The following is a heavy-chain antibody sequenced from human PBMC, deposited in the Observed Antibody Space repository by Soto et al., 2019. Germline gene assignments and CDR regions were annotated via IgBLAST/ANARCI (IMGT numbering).Heavy chain of an antibody. J-gene: IGHJ2*01. CDR3: ARAAYISRWPYFDL. CDR2: ISSSSRYT. D-gene: IGHD6-13*01. Sequence: QVQLVESGGGWVKPGGSLRLSCAASGFTFSDYNMSWIRPATGKRLGWVSYISSSSRYTHYADSVTGRFTISRDKAKNSLYRQMNSLRAEDTAVYYCARAAYISRWPYFDLWGRGPLVTVSS. V-gene: IGHV3-11*05. CDR1: GFTFSDYN.